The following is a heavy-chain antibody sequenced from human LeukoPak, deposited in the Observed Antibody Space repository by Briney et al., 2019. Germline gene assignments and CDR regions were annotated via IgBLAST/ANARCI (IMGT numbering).Heavy chain of an antibody. CDR1: GGSFSGYY. V-gene: IGHV4-34*01. Sequence: PSETLSLTCAVYGGSFSGYYWSWIRQPPGKGLEWIGEINHSGSTNYNPSLKSRVTISVDTSKNQFSLKLSSVTAADTAVYYCAREGRDGPLYSSGRYRRYNWFDPWGQGTLVTVSS. CDR3: AREGRDGPLYSSGRYRRYNWFDP. CDR2: INHSGST. D-gene: IGHD6-19*01. J-gene: IGHJ5*02.